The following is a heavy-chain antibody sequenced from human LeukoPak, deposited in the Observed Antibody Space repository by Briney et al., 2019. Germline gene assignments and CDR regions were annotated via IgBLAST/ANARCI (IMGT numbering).Heavy chain of an antibody. CDR3: ARDYSSSWYRDAFDI. CDR1: GYTFTSYA. V-gene: IGHV1-3*01. J-gene: IGHJ3*02. Sequence: ASVKVSCKASGYTFTSYAMHWVRQAPGQRLEWMGWINAGNGNTKYSQKFQGRVTITRDTSASTAYMELSSLRSEDTAVYYCARDYSSSWYRDAFDIWGQGTMVTVSS. D-gene: IGHD6-13*01. CDR2: INAGNGNT.